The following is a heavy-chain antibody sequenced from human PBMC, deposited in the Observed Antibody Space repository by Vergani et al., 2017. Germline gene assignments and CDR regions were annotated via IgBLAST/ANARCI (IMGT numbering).Heavy chain of an antibody. CDR3: ARDSGAIFGVVCPLYYYYGMDV. Sequence: QVQLVQSGAEVKKPGASVKVSCKASGYTFTSYGISWVRQAPGQGLEWMGWISAYKGNTNYAQKLQGRVTMTTDTPTSTAYMELRSLRSDDTAVYYCARDSGAIFGVVCPLYYYYGMDVWGQGTTVTVSS. CDR2: ISAYKGNT. CDR1: GYTFTSYG. J-gene: IGHJ6*02. D-gene: IGHD3-3*01. V-gene: IGHV1-18*01.